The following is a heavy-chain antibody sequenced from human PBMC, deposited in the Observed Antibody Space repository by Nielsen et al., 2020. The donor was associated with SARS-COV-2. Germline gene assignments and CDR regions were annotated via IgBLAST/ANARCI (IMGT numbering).Heavy chain of an antibody. CDR2: IGTAGDT. V-gene: IGHV3-13*04. D-gene: IGHD3-22*01. Sequence: GESLKISCAASGFTFSSYDMHWVRQATGKGLEWVSAIGTAGDTYYPGSVKGRFTISRENAKNSLYLQMNSLRAGDTAVYYCARASRYYYDSSGYYYYGMDVWGQGTTVTVSS. J-gene: IGHJ6*02. CDR1: GFTFSSYD. CDR3: ARASRYYYDSSGYYYYGMDV.